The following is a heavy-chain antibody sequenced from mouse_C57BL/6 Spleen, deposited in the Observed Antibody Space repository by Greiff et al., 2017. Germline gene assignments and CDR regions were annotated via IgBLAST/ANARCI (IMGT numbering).Heavy chain of an antibody. D-gene: IGHD3-2*02. CDR3: ARGGSSGPYYAMDY. CDR2: INPNNGGT. V-gene: IGHV1-22*01. CDR1: GYTFTDYN. J-gene: IGHJ4*01. Sequence: EVQLQQSGPELVKPGASVKMSCKASGYTFTDYNMHWVKQSHGKSLEWIGYINPNNGGTSYNQKFKGKATLTVNKSSSTAYMELRSLTSQDSAVYYCARGGSSGPYYAMDYWGQGTSVTVSS.